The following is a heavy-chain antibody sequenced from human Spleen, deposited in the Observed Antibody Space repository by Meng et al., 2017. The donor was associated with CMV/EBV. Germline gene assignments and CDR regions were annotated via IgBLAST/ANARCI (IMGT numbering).Heavy chain of an antibody. CDR3: ARGGYSSSWLSFHYYYYGMDV. D-gene: IGHD6-13*01. CDR1: GGSFSGYY. V-gene: IGHV4-34*01. Sequence: SETLSLTCAVYGGSFSGYYWSWIRQPPGKGLEWIGEINHSVSTNYNPSIKSRVTISVDTSKNQFTLKLSSVTAADTALYYCARGGYSSSWLSFHYYYYGMDVWGQGTTVTVSS. J-gene: IGHJ6*02. CDR2: INHSVST.